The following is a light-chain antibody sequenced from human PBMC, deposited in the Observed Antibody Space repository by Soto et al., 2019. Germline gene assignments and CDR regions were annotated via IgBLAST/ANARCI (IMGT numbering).Light chain of an antibody. CDR1: SSDVGGYNY. CDR3: SSYAGSKNFVV. CDR2: DVS. J-gene: IGLJ2*01. Sequence: QSALTQPPSASGSPGQSVTISCTGTSSDVGGYNYVSWYQQHPGKAPKLMIYDVSKRPSGVPDRFSGSKSGNTASLTVSGLQAEDAADYYCSSYAGSKNFVVFGGGTKLTVL. V-gene: IGLV2-8*01.